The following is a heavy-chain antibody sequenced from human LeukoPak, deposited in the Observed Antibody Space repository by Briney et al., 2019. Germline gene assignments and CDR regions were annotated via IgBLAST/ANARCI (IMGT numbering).Heavy chain of an antibody. CDR3: ARDGDYGGNEDY. Sequence: ASVKVSCKASGYTFTGYYMHWVRQAPGQGLEWMGWINPNRGGTNYAQKFQGRVTMTRDTSISTAYMELSRLRFDDTAVYYCARDGDYGGNEDYWGQGTLVTVSS. J-gene: IGHJ4*02. V-gene: IGHV1-2*02. CDR2: INPNRGGT. CDR1: GYTFTGYY. D-gene: IGHD4-23*01.